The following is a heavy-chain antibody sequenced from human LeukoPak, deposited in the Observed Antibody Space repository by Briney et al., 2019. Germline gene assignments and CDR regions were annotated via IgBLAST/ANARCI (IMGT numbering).Heavy chain of an antibody. CDR1: GYSISSGYY. CDR3: ARGAEYYYGSGSYY. J-gene: IGHJ4*02. CDR2: IYHSGST. V-gene: IGHV4-38-2*02. D-gene: IGHD3-10*01. Sequence: SETLSLTCTVSGYSISSGYYWGWIRQPPGKGLEWIGSIYHSGSTYYNPSLKSRVTISVDTSKNQFSLKLSSVTAADTAVYYCARGAEYYYGSGSYYWGQGTLVTVSS.